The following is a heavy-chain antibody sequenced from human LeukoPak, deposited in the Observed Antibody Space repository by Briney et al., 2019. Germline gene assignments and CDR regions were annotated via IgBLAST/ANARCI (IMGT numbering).Heavy chain of an antibody. Sequence: GASVKVSCKASGYTFTSYDINWVRQATGQGLEWMGWMNPNSGNTGYAQKFQGRVTMTRDTSISTAYMELSRLRSDDTAVYYCASANYYGSGGDPPYDYWGQGTLVTVSS. J-gene: IGHJ4*02. CDR3: ASANYYGSGGDPPYDY. CDR1: GYTFTSYD. V-gene: IGHV1-8*01. CDR2: MNPNSGNT. D-gene: IGHD3-10*01.